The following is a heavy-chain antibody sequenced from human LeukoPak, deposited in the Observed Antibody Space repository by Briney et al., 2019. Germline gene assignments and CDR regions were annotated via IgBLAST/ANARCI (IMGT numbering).Heavy chain of an antibody. J-gene: IGHJ4*02. D-gene: IGHD3-10*01. CDR1: GFTFSSYG. Sequence: PGESLRLSCAASGFTFSSYGMHWVRQAPPKGLEWVAVIWYDGSNKYYADSVKGRFTISRDNSKNTLYLQMNSLRAEDTAVYYCARNYGSGSYYPDYWGQGTLVTVSS. V-gene: IGHV3-33*01. CDR2: IWYDGSNK. CDR3: ARNYGSGSYYPDY.